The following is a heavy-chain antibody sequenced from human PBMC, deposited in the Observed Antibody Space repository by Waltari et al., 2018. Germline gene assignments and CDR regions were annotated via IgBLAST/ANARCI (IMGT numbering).Heavy chain of an antibody. CDR1: GCTFSNSW. Sequence: EVQLVESGGGLVQPGGSLRLSCEGSGCTFSNSWVHWVRQAPGKGLEWLSRINSDGSTTNYADSVKGRFTISRDNAKNTLYLEMNSLRAEDTAVYYCARAGYYRFDYWGQGTLVTVSS. CDR2: INSDGSTT. J-gene: IGHJ4*02. D-gene: IGHD3-22*01. CDR3: ARAGYYRFDY. V-gene: IGHV3-74*01.